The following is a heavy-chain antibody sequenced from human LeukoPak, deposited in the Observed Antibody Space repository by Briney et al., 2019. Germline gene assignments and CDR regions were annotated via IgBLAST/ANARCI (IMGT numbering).Heavy chain of an antibody. CDR3: AKVAEDYGGNAHFDY. CDR2: ISYDGSNK. D-gene: IGHD4-23*01. J-gene: IGHJ4*02. CDR1: GFTFSSYA. V-gene: IGHV3-30-3*01. Sequence: GGSLRLSCAASGFTFSSYAMHWVRQAPGKGLEWVAVISYDGSNKYYADSVKGRFTISRDNSKNTLYLQMNSLRAEDTAVYYCAKVAEDYGGNAHFDYWGQGTLVTVSS.